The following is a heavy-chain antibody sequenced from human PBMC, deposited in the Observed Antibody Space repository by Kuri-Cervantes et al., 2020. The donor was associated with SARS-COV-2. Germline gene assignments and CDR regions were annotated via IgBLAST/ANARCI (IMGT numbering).Heavy chain of an antibody. CDR2: IYHSGST. J-gene: IGHJ5*02. Sequence: GSLRLSCTVSGYSISSGYYWGRIRQPPGKGLEWIGSIYHSGSTYYNPSLKSRVTISVDTSKNQFSLKLSSVTAADTAVYYCARGVVPQTYYDFWSGAYNWFDPWGQGTLVTVSS. V-gene: IGHV4-38-2*02. CDR1: GYSISSGYY. D-gene: IGHD3-3*01. CDR3: ARGVVPQTYYDFWSGAYNWFDP.